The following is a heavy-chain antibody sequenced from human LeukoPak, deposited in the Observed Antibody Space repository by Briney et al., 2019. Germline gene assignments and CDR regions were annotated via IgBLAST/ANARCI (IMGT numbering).Heavy chain of an antibody. D-gene: IGHD3-10*01. CDR2: IWYDGSNK. Sequence: GGSLRLSCAASGFTFSSYWMHWVRQAPGKGLEWVAVIWYDGSNKYYADSVKGRFTISRDNSKNTLYLQMNSLRAEDTAVYYCARENRNYYGSGSYPLDYWGQGTLVTVSS. CDR3: ARENRNYYGSGSYPLDY. V-gene: IGHV3-33*08. CDR1: GFTFSSYW. J-gene: IGHJ4*02.